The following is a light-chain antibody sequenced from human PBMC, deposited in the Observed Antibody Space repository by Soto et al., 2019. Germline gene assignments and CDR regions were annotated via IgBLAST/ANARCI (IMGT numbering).Light chain of an antibody. CDR3: QQTSIIPWT. CDR2: TTS. CDR1: QSVSSY. J-gene: IGKJ1*01. Sequence: DIQMIQSASSLSASVGDRVTIPCRASQSVSSYVNWYQHKPGKAPKLLIFTTSSLESGVPSRFSGSGSGTDFTLTISSLHPEDFATYYCQQTSIIPWTFGQGTTVEF. V-gene: IGKV1-39*01.